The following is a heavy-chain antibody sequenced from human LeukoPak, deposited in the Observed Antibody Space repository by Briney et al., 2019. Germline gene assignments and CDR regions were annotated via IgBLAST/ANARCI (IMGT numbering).Heavy chain of an antibody. V-gene: IGHV3-66*01. CDR2: IYSGGST. Sequence: PGGSLRLSCAASGFTVSSNYMSWVRQAPGKGLEWVSVIYSGGSTYYADSVKGRFTISRDNSKNTLYLQMNSLRAEDTAVYYCARDNSIAAADGMDVWGQGTTVTVSS. CDR1: GFTVSSNY. CDR3: ARDNSIAAADGMDV. J-gene: IGHJ6*02. D-gene: IGHD6-13*01.